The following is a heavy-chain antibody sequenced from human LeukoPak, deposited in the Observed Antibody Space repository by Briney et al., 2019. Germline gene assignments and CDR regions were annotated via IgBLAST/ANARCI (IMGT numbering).Heavy chain of an antibody. CDR3: ARLYHQAVAGHHFDY. CDR1: GYSFTSYW. J-gene: IGHJ4*02. D-gene: IGHD6-19*01. Sequence: GESLKISCKGSGYSFTSYWIGWVRQMPGKGLEWMGIIYPGDSDTRYSPSFQGQVTISADKSISTAYLQWSSLKASDTAMYYCARLYHQAVAGHHFDYWGQGTLVTVSS. CDR2: IYPGDSDT. V-gene: IGHV5-51*01.